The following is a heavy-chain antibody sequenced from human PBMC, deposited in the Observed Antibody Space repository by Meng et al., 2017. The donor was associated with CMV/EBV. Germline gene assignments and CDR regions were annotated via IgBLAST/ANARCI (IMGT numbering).Heavy chain of an antibody. V-gene: IGHV1-69*12. CDR2: IIPIFGTA. D-gene: IGHD5-24*01. Sequence: QGQLVQSGADVKKPGASVKGSCKAPGGTFSSYAISWVRQAPGQGLEWMGGIIPIFGTANYAQKFQGRVTITADESTSTAYMELSSLRSEDTAVYYCARMPRDGYNYIDYWGQGTLVTVSS. CDR3: ARMPRDGYNYIDY. J-gene: IGHJ4*02. CDR1: GGTFSSYA.